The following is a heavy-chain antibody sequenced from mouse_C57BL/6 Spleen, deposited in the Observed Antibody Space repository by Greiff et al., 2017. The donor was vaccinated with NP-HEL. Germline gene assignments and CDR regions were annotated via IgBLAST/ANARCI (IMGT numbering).Heavy chain of an antibody. CDR1: GYSFTGYY. CDR3: ARRENWAPFAY. CDR2: INPSTGGT. V-gene: IGHV1-42*01. Sequence: VQLKESGPELVKPGASVKISCKASGYSFTGYYMNWVKQSPEKSLEWIGEINPSTGGTTYNQKFKAKATLTVDKSSSTAYMQLKSLTSEDSAVYYCARRENWAPFAYWGQGTLVTVSA. D-gene: IGHD4-1*01. J-gene: IGHJ3*01.